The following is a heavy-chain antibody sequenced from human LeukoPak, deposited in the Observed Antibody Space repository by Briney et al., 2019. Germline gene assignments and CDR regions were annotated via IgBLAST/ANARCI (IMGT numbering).Heavy chain of an antibody. V-gene: IGHV1-2*02. D-gene: IGHD3-10*01. CDR2: INPNSGGT. Sequence: ASVKVSCKASGYTFTGYYMHWVRQAPGQGLEWMGWINPNSGGTNCAQKFQGRVTMTRDTSISTAYMELSRLRSDDTAVYYCARDLKVVRGVMNWFDPWGQGTLVTVSS. CDR1: GYTFTGYY. CDR3: ARDLKVVRGVMNWFDP. J-gene: IGHJ5*02.